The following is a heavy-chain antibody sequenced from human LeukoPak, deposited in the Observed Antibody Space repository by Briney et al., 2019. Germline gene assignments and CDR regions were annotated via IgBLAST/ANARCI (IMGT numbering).Heavy chain of an antibody. Sequence: PGGSLRLSCAASGFTFSSYGMHWVRQAPGKGLEGVAVISSDGSNKFCGDSVKGRFTISRDNSKNTLYLQMDSLRGEDTAVYYCAKDQDVAAAGTWGSIDYWGQGTLVTVSS. CDR2: ISSDGSNK. CDR1: GFTFSSYG. J-gene: IGHJ4*02. V-gene: IGHV3-30*18. CDR3: AKDQDVAAAGTWGSIDY. D-gene: IGHD6-13*01.